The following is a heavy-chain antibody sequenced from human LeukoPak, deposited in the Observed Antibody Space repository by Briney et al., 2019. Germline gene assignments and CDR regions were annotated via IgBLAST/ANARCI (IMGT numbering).Heavy chain of an antibody. Sequence: ASVKVSCKTSGYTFTSYDINWVRQATGQGLEWMGWMNPNSGNTGYAQKFQGRVTMTRDTSISTAYMELSSLRSEDTAVYYCARVRGSVAARRAYYYYYMDVWGKGTTVTVSS. CDR1: GYTFTSYD. D-gene: IGHD6-6*01. CDR2: MNPNSGNT. J-gene: IGHJ6*03. CDR3: ARVRGSVAARRAYYYYYMDV. V-gene: IGHV1-8*01.